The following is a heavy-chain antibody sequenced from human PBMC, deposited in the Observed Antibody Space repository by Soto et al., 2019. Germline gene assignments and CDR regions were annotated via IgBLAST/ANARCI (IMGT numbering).Heavy chain of an antibody. Sequence: GGSLRLSCSASGFTFSSYAMSWVRQAPGKGLEWVSAISGSGGSTYYADSVKGRFTISRDNSKNTLYLQMNSLRAEDTAVYYCASPRIVVVVAATQAWGQGTLVTVSS. CDR1: GFTFSSYA. V-gene: IGHV3-23*01. CDR2: ISGSGGST. CDR3: ASPRIVVVVAATQA. D-gene: IGHD2-15*01. J-gene: IGHJ5*02.